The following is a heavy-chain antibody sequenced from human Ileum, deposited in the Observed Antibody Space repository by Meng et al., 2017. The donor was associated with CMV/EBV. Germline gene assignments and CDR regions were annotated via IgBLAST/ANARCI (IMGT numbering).Heavy chain of an antibody. CDR3: ARKRRITMIRGPEGGYFDY. CDR2: IYHTGDT. V-gene: IGHV4-34*01. J-gene: IGHJ4*02. Sequence: SVNTYYWSWIRQSPEKGLEWIGEIYHTGDTNYNPSLKSRVTISIDTSKNQFSLKLNSVTAADTAVYYCARKRRITMIRGPEGGYFDYWGQGTLVTVSS. D-gene: IGHD3-10*01. CDR1: SVNTYY.